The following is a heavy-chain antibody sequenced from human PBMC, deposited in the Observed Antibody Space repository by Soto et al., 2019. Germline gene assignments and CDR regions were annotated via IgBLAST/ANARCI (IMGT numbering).Heavy chain of an antibody. D-gene: IGHD3-9*01. CDR2: ISPKSAGT. CDR3: ARPPGYISDWYYFDL. V-gene: IGHV1-2*02. J-gene: IGHJ4*02. Sequence: QVQLVQSGAEVKKPGASVKVSCEASGYSFIDYYIHWVRQAPGQGFEWMGRISPKSAGTDYAKKFEDRGTLTWDTSLNTAYMERSSLKSDDTAVYYCARPPGYISDWYYFDLWGQGTRVTVSS. CDR1: GYSFIDYY.